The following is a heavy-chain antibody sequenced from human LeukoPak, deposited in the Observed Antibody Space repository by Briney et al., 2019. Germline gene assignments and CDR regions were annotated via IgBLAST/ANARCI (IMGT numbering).Heavy chain of an antibody. D-gene: IGHD3-22*01. Sequence: ASVKVSCKASGYTFTSYDINWVRQATGQGLEWMGWMNPNSGNTGYAQKFQGRVTITRNTSISTVYMELSSLRSDDTAVYYCARSQWFPYFDYWGQGTLVTVSS. V-gene: IGHV1-8*03. CDR3: ARSQWFPYFDY. CDR1: GYTFTSYD. J-gene: IGHJ4*02. CDR2: MNPNSGNT.